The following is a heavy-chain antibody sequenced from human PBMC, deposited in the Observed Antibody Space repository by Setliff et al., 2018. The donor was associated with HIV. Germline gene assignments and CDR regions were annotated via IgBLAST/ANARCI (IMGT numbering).Heavy chain of an antibody. D-gene: IGHD3-22*01. Sequence: GGSLRLSCAASGFSFNNYNMNWVRQAPGKGLEWISYISSSGSSIYYGDSVKGRFTISRDNAKNSLYLQMNSLRAEDTAVYYCARDRTSDYYDSSGYSDYWGQGTLVTVSS. CDR2: ISSSGSSI. CDR3: ARDRTSDYYDSSGYSDY. V-gene: IGHV3-48*04. J-gene: IGHJ4*02. CDR1: GFSFNNYN.